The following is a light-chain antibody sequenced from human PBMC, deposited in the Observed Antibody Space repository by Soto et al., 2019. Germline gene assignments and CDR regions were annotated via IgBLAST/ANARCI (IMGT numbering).Light chain of an antibody. CDR1: QCISSSY. CDR3: QQYGSSPPSWT. J-gene: IGKJ1*01. V-gene: IGKV3-20*01. Sequence: ETVLTQSPGTLSLSPGERATLSCRASQCISSSYLAWYQQKPGQAPRLLIYGASSRATGIPDRFSGSGSGTDFTLTISRLEPEDFAVYYCQQYGSSPPSWTFGQGTKVEIK. CDR2: GAS.